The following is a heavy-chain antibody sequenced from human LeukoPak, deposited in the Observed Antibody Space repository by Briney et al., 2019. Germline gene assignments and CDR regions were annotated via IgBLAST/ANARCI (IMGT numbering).Heavy chain of an antibody. D-gene: IGHD2-8*01. CDR2: ISGSGTNT. CDR1: GFTFNNHA. CDR3: AKDPVYAIHYFDY. Sequence: PGGSLRLSCTASGFTFNNHAMNWVRQAPGKGLEWVSSISGSGTNTYYADFLKGRFTISRDNSKNTLFLQMNGLTAEDTAVYYCAKDPVYAIHYFDYWGQGTLVTVSS. V-gene: IGHV3-23*01. J-gene: IGHJ4*02.